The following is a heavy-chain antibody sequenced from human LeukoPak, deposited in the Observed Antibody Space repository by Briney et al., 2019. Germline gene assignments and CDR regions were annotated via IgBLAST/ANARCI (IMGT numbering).Heavy chain of an antibody. J-gene: IGHJ6*02. V-gene: IGHV3-23*01. Sequence: GGSLRLSCAASGFTFSSYAMSWVRQAPGKGLEWVSAISGRGGSTYYADSVKGRFTISRDNSKNTLYLQMNSLRAEDTAVYYCAKDGEIPVGYYYGVDVWGQGTTVTVSS. CDR1: GFTFSSYA. CDR2: ISGRGGST. CDR3: AKDGEIPVGYYYGVDV. D-gene: IGHD2-21*01.